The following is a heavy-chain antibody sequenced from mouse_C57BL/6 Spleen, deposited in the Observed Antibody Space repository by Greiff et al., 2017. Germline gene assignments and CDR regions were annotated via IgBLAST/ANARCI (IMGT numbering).Heavy chain of an antibody. CDR2: INPSNGGT. Sequence: VQLQQPGTELVKPGASVQLSCKASGYTFTSYWMHWVKQRPGQGLEWIGNINPSNGGTNYNEKFKSKATLTVDKSSSTAYMQLSSLTSEDSAVYYCASKGYYDYDGKAMDYWGQGTSVTVSS. D-gene: IGHD2-4*01. J-gene: IGHJ4*01. CDR3: ASKGYYDYDGKAMDY. V-gene: IGHV1-53*01. CDR1: GYTFTSYW.